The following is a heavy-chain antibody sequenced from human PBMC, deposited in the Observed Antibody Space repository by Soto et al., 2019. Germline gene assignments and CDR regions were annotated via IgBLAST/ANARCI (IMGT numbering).Heavy chain of an antibody. CDR3: AAMATISSGAFDI. J-gene: IGHJ3*02. V-gene: IGHV1-58*01. CDR2: IVVGSGNT. CDR1: GFTFTSSA. Sequence: GASVKVSCKASGFTFTSSAVRWVRQARGQRLEWIGWIVVGSGNTNYAQKFQERVTITRDMSTSTAYMELSSLRSEDTAVYYCAAMATISSGAFDIWGQGTMVTVSS.